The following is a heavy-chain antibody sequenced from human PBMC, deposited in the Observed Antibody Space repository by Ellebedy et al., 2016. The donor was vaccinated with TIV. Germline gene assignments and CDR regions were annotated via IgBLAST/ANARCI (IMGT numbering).Heavy chain of an antibody. D-gene: IGHD2-15*01. J-gene: IGHJ4*02. CDR1: GFIFSDPN. Sequence: GESLKISCAASGFIFSDPNMDWVRQVPGKGLEWVARTRNKANNYRTEYAASVKGRFTVSRDDSKNSLFLQMNSLKTEDTALYYCTAGAQGSGSHDHWGQGTLVTVSS. CDR3: TAGAQGSGSHDH. CDR2: TRNKANNYRT. V-gene: IGHV3-72*01.